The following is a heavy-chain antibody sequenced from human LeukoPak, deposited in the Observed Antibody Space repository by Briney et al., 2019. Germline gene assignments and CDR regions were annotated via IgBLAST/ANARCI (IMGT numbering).Heavy chain of an antibody. CDR1: GDSVSSNSSA. J-gene: IGHJ3*02. V-gene: IGHV6-1*01. CDR3: ARGGKETVGLAFDI. Sequence: SQTLSLTCAISGDSVSSNSSAWNWIRQSPSRGLEWLGRTCYRSKWYNDYAVSVKSRITINPDTSKNQFSLQLNSVTPEDTAVYYCARGGKETVGLAFDIWGQGTMVTVSS. CDR2: TCYRSKWYN. D-gene: IGHD4-4*01.